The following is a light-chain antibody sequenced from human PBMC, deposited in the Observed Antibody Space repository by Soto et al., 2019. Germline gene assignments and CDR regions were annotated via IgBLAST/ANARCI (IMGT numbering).Light chain of an antibody. J-gene: IGKJ1*01. CDR3: QQYGSSRWT. V-gene: IGKV3-20*01. CDR1: QSVSSNY. Sequence: EIVLTQSPGTLSLSPGGRATLSSRASQSVSSNYLVWYKQKPGQAPSLXIYAASSRATGIPDRFSGSGSGTEFTLTISRLEPEDSEVYYCQQYGSSRWTFGQGTKVDIK. CDR2: AAS.